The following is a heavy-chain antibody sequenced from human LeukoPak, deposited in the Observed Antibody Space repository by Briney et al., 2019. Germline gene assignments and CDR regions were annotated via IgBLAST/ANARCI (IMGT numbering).Heavy chain of an antibody. CDR3: TRMTTGHDY. CDR2: INHSGYT. D-gene: IGHD4-17*01. CDR1: GVSFDDYY. Sequence: AETLSLTCAVSGVSFDDYYWSWVRQTPGKGLEWIGEINHSGYTNDSPSLKSRVTLSIDTSRKQFSLNLRSVTVADAGIYYCTRMTTGHDYWGQGTLVTVSS. V-gene: IGHV4-34*01. J-gene: IGHJ4*02.